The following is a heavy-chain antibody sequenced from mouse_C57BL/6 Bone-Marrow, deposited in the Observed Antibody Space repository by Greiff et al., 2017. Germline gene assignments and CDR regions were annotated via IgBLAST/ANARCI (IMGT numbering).Heavy chain of an antibody. CDR2: IWSGGST. D-gene: IGHD2-2*01. J-gene: IGHJ4*01. V-gene: IGHV2-4*01. Sequence: VMLVESGPGLVQPSQSLSITCTVSGFSLTSYGVHWVRQPPGKGLEWLGVIWSGGSTDYNAAFISRLSISKDNSKSQVFFKMNSLQADDTAIYHCAKDGYDPYAMDYWGQGTSVTVSS. CDR3: AKDGYDPYAMDY. CDR1: GFSLTSYG.